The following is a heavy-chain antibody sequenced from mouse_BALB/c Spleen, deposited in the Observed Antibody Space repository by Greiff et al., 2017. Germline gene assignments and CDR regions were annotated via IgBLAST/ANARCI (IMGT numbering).Heavy chain of an antibody. CDR3: ARYTTALYAMDY. D-gene: IGHD1-2*01. CDR1: GYTFSSYW. V-gene: IGHV1-9*01. Sequence: VQLQQSGAELMKPGASVKISCKATGYTFSSYWIEWVKQRPGHGLEWIGEILPGSGSTNYNEKFKGKATFTADTSSNTAYMQLSSLTSEDSAVYYCARYTTALYAMDYWGQGTSVTVSS. CDR2: ILPGSGST. J-gene: IGHJ4*01.